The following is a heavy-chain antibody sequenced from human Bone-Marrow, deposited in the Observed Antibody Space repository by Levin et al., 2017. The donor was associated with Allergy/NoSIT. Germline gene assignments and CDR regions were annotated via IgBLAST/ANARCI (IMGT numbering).Heavy chain of an antibody. V-gene: IGHV3-23*01. D-gene: IGHD3/OR15-3a*01. J-gene: IGHJ3*02. CDR2: ISGSDDST. Sequence: SGGSLRLSCAASGFIFSSSAMSWVRQAPGKGLEWVSSISGSDDSTYYTDSVKGRLTISRDNSKNTIYLRMNSLRAEDTAGYYCAKVRRGLDAFDIWGQGTMVTVSS. CDR1: GFIFSSSA. CDR3: AKVRRGLDAFDI.